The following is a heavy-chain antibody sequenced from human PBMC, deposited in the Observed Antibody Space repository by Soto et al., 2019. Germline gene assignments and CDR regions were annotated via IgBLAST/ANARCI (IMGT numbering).Heavy chain of an antibody. D-gene: IGHD5-12*01. CDR3: GGRGTIGEDGYKFDP. CDR2: IIPIFGTA. J-gene: IGHJ5*02. V-gene: IGHV1-69*12. CDR1: GGTFSSYA. Sequence: QVQLVQSGAEVKKPGSSVKVSCKASGGTFSSYAISWVRQAPGQGLEWMGGIIPIFGTANYAQKFQGRVKITADESTSTAYIEVSSLRSEDTAVYYCGGRGTIGEDGYKFDPWGQGTLVTVSS.